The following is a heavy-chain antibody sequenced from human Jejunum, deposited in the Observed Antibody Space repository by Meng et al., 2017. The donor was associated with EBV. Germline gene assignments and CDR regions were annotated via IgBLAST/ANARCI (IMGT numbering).Heavy chain of an antibody. CDR1: GGSVSSGGYS. D-gene: IGHD1-26*01. CDR3: ARDQNGSYFAY. J-gene: IGHJ4*02. V-gene: IGHV4-61*08. CDR2: IYNSEST. Sequence: QVHWQGSGPGLVNRPETLSLTCTVSGGSVSSGGYSWSWIRQPPGKGLEWIGYIYNSESTNYKSSLKSRVTISADTSKNQFSLRLSSVTAADTAVYYCARDQNGSYFAYWGQGTLVTVSS.